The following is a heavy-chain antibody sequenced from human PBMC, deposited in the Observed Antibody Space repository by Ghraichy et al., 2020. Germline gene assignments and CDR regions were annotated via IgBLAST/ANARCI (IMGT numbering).Heavy chain of an antibody. J-gene: IGHJ4*02. CDR1: GFTFSNSW. CDR2: ISGDGSDT. D-gene: IGHD1-26*01. V-gene: IGHV3-74*01. Sequence: GGSLRLSCAASGFTFSNSWMHWVRQAPGKGLVWVSHISGDGSDTSSEDSVKGRFTISRDNAKNTLHLQMSSLRVEDTAVYYCTRGALLSGSYPDYWGQGTLVIVSS. CDR3: TRGALLSGSYPDY.